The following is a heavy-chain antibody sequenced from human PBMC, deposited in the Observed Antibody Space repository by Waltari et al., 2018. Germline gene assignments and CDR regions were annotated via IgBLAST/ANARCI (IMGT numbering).Heavy chain of an antibody. D-gene: IGHD6-13*01. CDR1: GFTVSSNY. CDR2: IYSGGST. V-gene: IGHV3-53*01. J-gene: IGHJ6*02. Sequence: EVQLVESGGGLIQPGGSLRLSCAASGFTVSSNYMSWVRQAPGKGLGWVSVIYSGGSTYYADSVKGRFTISRDNSKNTLYLQMNSLRAEDTAVYYCARATGYSSSWYNYYYYYGMDVWGQGTTVTVSS. CDR3: ARATGYSSSWYNYYYYYGMDV.